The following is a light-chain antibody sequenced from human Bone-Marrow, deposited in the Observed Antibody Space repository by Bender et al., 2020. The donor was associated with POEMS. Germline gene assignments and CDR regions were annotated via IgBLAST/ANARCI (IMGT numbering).Light chain of an antibody. CDR1: TTNGANSYL. CDR2: EGD. J-gene: IGLJ3*02. V-gene: IGLV2-23*01. CDR3: CSWTHDTCV. Sequence: QSALPQPASVSGSPGQSITISCTGTTTNGANSYLVSWYHQHPGKAPNLFLYEGDNRPAGVSGCFSGSKSDNTASLTISGLLTDEEADYYCCSWTHDTCVFGGGARLTV.